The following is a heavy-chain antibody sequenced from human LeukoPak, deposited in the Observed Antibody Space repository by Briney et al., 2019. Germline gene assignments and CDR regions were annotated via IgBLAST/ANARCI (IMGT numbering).Heavy chain of an antibody. CDR1: GYSFISYA. Sequence: GASVKVSCKASGYSFISYAMNWVRQAPGQGLEWMGWINTNTGNPTYAQGFTGQFVFSLDTSVSTAYLQVSSLKAEDTAVYYCARGGHYDPYYFDYWGQGTLVTVSS. CDR3: ARGGHYDPYYFDY. D-gene: IGHD4-17*01. CDR2: INTNTGNP. V-gene: IGHV7-4-1*02. J-gene: IGHJ4*02.